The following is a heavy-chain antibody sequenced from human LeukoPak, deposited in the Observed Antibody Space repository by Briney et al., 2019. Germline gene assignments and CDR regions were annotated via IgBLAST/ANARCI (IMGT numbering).Heavy chain of an antibody. CDR1: GYTFSSYA. CDR3: ARENRRGNWFDP. D-gene: IGHD1-14*01. V-gene: IGHV1-2*06. Sequence: ASVKVSCKASGYTFSSYAMHWVRQAPGQRLEWMGRINPNSGGTNYAQKFQGRVTMTRDTSISTAYMELSRLRSDDTAVYYCARENRRGNWFDPWGQGTLVTVSS. CDR2: INPNSGGT. J-gene: IGHJ5*02.